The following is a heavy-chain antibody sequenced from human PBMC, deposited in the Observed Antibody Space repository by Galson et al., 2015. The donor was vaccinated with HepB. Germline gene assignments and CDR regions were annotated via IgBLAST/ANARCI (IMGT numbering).Heavy chain of an antibody. J-gene: IGHJ4*02. CDR1: GFTFSNSA. CDR3: AAESYSSGCCKYDY. Sequence: SVKVSCKASGFTFSNSAAQWVRQARGQGLEWIGWMVVGGGNTNYAQHFQGRVTITRDMSTSTAYMEVTSLRSEDTAVYYCAAESYSSGCCKYDYWGQGTLVTVSS. V-gene: IGHV1-58*01. CDR2: MVVGGGNT. D-gene: IGHD6-25*01.